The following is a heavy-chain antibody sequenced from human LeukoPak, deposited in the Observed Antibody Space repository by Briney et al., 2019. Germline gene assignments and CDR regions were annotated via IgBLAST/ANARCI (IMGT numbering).Heavy chain of an antibody. D-gene: IGHD2-21*01. CDR1: GGSISSYY. V-gene: IGHV4-59*08. CDR3: ARLGGDYYYAMDV. CDR2: IYYSGST. Sequence: SETLSLTCTVSGGSISSYYWSWIRQPPGKGLEWIGYIYYSGSTNYNPSLKSRVTISVDTSKNQFSLKLISVTAADTAVYYCARLGGDYYYAMDVWGQGTTLTVSS. J-gene: IGHJ6*02.